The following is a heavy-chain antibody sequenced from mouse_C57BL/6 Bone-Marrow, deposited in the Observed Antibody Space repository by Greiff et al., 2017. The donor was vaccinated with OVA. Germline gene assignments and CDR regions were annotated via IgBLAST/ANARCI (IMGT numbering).Heavy chain of an antibody. Sequence: VQLKESGPELVKPGASVKISCKASGYSFTGYYMNWVKQSPEKSLEWIGEINPSTGGTTYNQKFKAKATLTVDKSSSTAYMQLKSLTSEDSAVYYCTTPFITTVVAGGFDYWGQGTTLTVSS. CDR3: TTPFITTVVAGGFDY. V-gene: IGHV1-42*01. J-gene: IGHJ2*01. CDR1: GYSFTGYY. D-gene: IGHD1-1*01. CDR2: INPSTGGT.